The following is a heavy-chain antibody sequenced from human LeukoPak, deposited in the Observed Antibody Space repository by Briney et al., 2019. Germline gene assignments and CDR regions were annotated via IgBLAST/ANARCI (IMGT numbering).Heavy chain of an antibody. CDR3: ARVGGGNYYFYGMDV. D-gene: IGHD3-10*01. CDR1: GGSISSYY. CDR2: IYYSGNT. J-gene: IGHJ6*02. V-gene: IGHV4-59*01. Sequence: SETLSLTCTVSGGSISSYYWSWIRQPPGQGLEWIGYIYYSGNTNYNPSLKSRVTMSVDTSKNQFSLSLSPVTAADTAVYYCARVGGGNYYFYGMDVWGQGTTVTVSS.